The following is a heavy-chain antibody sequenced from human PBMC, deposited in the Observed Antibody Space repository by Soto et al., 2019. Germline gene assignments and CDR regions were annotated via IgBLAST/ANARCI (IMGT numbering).Heavy chain of an antibody. D-gene: IGHD3-3*01. CDR2: ISAYNGNT. CDR3: ARDLYYDFWSGYGYYYYGMDV. J-gene: IGHJ6*02. V-gene: IGHV1-18*01. Sequence: GASVKVYCKASGYTFTSYGISWVRQAPGQGLEWMGWISAYNGNTNYAQKLQGRVTMTTDTSTSTAYMELRSLRSDDTAVYYCARDLYYDFWSGYGYYYYGMDVWGQGTTVTVSS. CDR1: GYTFTSYG.